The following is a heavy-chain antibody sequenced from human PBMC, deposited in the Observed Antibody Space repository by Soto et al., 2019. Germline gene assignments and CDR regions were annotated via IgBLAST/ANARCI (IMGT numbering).Heavy chain of an antibody. CDR3: ARARSRYYDILTGYYTSRWFDP. V-gene: IGHV4-34*01. D-gene: IGHD3-9*01. CDR1: GGSFSGYY. Sequence: SETLSLTCAVYGGSFSGYYWSWIRQPPGKGLEWIGEINHSGSTNYNPSLKSRVTISVDTSKNQFSLKLSSVTAADTAVHYCARARSRYYDILTGYYTSRWFDPWGQGTLVTVSS. CDR2: INHSGST. J-gene: IGHJ5*02.